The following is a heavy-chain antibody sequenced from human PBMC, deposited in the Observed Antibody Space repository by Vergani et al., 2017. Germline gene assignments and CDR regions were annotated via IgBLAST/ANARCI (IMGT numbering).Heavy chain of an antibody. CDR2: IYYSGST. V-gene: IGHV4-59*08. D-gene: IGHD6-19*01. Sequence: QVQLQQWGAGLVKPSETLSLTCTVSGGSISSYYWSWIRQPPGKGLEWIGYIYYSGSTNYNPSLKSRVPIAVDTSKNQFSLKLSSVTAADTAVYYCARGNEDSSGWPRYYWYFDLWGRGTLVTVSS. CDR3: ARGNEDSSGWPRYYWYFDL. CDR1: GGSISSYY. J-gene: IGHJ2*01.